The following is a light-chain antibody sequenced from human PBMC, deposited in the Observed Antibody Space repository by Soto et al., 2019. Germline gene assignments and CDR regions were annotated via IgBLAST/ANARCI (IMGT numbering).Light chain of an antibody. CDR3: AAWDDSLSGLV. CDR1: SSNIGSNY. V-gene: IGLV1-47*01. Sequence: QSALTQPPSASGTPGQRVTISCSGSSSNIGSNYVYWYQQLPGTAPKLLIYRNNQRPSGVPDRFSGSKSGTSASLAISGLRSEDKADYYCAAWDDSLSGLVFGGGTKLTVL. CDR2: RNN. J-gene: IGLJ2*01.